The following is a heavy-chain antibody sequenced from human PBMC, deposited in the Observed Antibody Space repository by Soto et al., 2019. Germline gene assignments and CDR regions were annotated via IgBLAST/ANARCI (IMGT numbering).Heavy chain of an antibody. CDR2: ISSSSSYI. CDR1: GFTFSSYS. V-gene: IGHV3-21*01. Sequence: LRLSCAASGFTFSSYSMNWVRQAPGKGLEWVSSISSSSSYIYYADSVKGRFTISRDNAKNSLYLQMNSLRAEDTAVYYCARDPPGYYGMDVWGQGTTVTVSS. J-gene: IGHJ6*02. CDR3: ARDPPGYYGMDV.